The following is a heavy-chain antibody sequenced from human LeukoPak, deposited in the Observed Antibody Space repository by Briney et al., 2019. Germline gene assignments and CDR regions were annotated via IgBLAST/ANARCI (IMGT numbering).Heavy chain of an antibody. CDR1: GFTFSSYV. Sequence: GGSLRLSCAVSGFTFSSYVMSWVRQAPGKGLEWVSAISGSGGSTYYADSVKGRFTISRDNSKNTLYLQMNSLRAEDTAVYYCAKSPTYGSGSYSYYFDYWGQGTLVTVSS. CDR2: ISGSGGST. V-gene: IGHV3-23*01. D-gene: IGHD3-10*01. J-gene: IGHJ4*02. CDR3: AKSPTYGSGSYSYYFDY.